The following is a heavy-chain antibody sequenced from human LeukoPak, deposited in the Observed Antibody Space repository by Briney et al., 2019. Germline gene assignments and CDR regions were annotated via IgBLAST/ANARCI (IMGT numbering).Heavy chain of an antibody. D-gene: IGHD6-25*01. CDR1: GFTFTDYY. CDR2: INPKSGVT. CDR3: TSRGYITGYHYFDY. V-gene: IGHV1-2*02. Sequence: ASVKVSCKASGFTFTDYYLHWVRQAPGQGLEWMGWINPKSGVTKFAQKFQGRVTMTRDTSITTAYMELTNLRSDDTAMYYCTSRGYITGYHYFDYWGQGTLVTVSS. J-gene: IGHJ4*02.